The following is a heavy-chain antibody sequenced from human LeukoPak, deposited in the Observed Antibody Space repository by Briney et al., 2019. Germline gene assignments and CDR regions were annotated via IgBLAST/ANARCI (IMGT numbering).Heavy chain of an antibody. J-gene: IGHJ3*02. V-gene: IGHV4-59*08. CDR2: IYYSGST. D-gene: IGHD3-22*01. CDR1: GGSISSYY. Sequence: SENLSLTCTVSGGSISSYYWSWIRQPPGKGLEWIGYIYYSGSTNYNPSLKSRVTISVDTSKNQFSLKLSSVTAADTAVYYCARHQWGYYDSSGSSAFDIWGQGTMVTVSS. CDR3: ARHQWGYYDSSGSSAFDI.